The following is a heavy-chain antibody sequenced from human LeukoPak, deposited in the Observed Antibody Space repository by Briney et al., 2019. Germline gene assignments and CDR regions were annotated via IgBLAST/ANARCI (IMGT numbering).Heavy chain of an antibody. CDR2: ISWNSGSI. D-gene: IGHD1-26*01. CDR1: EFTFDDYA. CDR3: AKGGGSYLRSVQLNY. J-gene: IGHJ4*02. V-gene: IGHV3-9*01. Sequence: PGGSLRLSCAASEFTFDDYAMHWVRQAPGKGLEWVSGISWNSGSIGYADSVKGRFTISRDNAKNSLYLQMNSLRAEDTALYYCAKGGGSYLRSVQLNYWGQGTLVTVSS.